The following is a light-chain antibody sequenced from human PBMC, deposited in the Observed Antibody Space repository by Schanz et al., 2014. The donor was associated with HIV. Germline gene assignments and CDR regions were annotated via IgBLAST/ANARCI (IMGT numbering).Light chain of an antibody. CDR2: WAS. Sequence: DIVMTQSPDSLAVSLGERATINCKSSQSILYSSNNRNYLAWYQQRPGQPPKLLIYWASTREFGVPDRFSGSGSGTDFTLTINALQAEDVAVYYCQQYYTTRTFGQGTKVEVK. CDR1: QSILYSSNNRNY. J-gene: IGKJ1*01. CDR3: QQYYTTRT. V-gene: IGKV4-1*01.